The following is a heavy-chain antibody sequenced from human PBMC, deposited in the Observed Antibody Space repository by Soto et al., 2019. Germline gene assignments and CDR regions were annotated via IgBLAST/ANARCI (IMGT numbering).Heavy chain of an antibody. CDR1: GGSISSHY. CDR2: IYYSGST. Sequence: SETLSLTCTVSGGSISSHYWSWIRQPPGKGLEWIGFIYYSGSTNYNPPLKSRVTISVDTSKNQFSLKLSSVTAADTAVYYCARDACGGDCYLNWFDPWGQGALVTVSS. D-gene: IGHD2-21*02. CDR3: ARDACGGDCYLNWFDP. V-gene: IGHV4-59*11. J-gene: IGHJ5*02.